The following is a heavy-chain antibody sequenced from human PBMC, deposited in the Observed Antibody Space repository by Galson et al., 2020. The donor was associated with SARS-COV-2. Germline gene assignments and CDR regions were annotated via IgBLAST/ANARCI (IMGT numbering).Heavy chain of an antibody. CDR1: GYTFTSYY. V-gene: IGHV1-46*01. CDR2: INPSGGST. D-gene: IGHD4-4*01. J-gene: IGHJ6*02. CDR3: ARDPTVTTHLGDYLYYYYGMDV. Sequence: EASVKVSCKASGYTFTSYYMHWVRQAPGQGLEWMGIINPSGGSTSYAQKFQGRVTMTRDTSTSTVYMELSSLRSEDTAVYYCARDPTVTTHLGDYLYYYYGMDVWGQGTTVTVSS.